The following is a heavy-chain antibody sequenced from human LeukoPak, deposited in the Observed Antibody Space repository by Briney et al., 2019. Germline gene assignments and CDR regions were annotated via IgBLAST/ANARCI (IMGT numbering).Heavy chain of an antibody. D-gene: IGHD1-26*01. CDR1: GGSISSSSYY. V-gene: IGHV4-39*07. Sequence: SETLSLTCTVSGGSISSSSYYWGWIRQPPGKGLEWIGSIYYSGSTYYNPSLKSRVTISVDTSKNQFSLKLSSVTAADTAVYYCARVYSGSTSCDSWGQGTLVTVSS. CDR3: ARVYSGSTSCDS. J-gene: IGHJ4*02. CDR2: IYYSGST.